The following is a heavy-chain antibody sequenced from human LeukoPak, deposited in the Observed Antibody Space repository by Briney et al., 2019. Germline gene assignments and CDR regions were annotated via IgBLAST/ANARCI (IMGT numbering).Heavy chain of an antibody. CDR1: GFTFSDYY. CDR3: AKDRSIAAGDDAFDI. CDR2: ISSSGSTI. Sequence: GGSLRLSCAASGFTFSDYYMSWIRQAPGKGLEWVSYISSSGSTIYYADSVKGRFTISRDNAKNSLYLQMNSLRAEDTAVYYCAKDRSIAAGDDAFDIWGQGTMVTVSS. D-gene: IGHD6-13*01. J-gene: IGHJ3*02. V-gene: IGHV3-11*01.